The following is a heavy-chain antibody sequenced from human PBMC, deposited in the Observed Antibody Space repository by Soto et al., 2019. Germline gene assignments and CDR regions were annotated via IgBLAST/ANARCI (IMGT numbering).Heavy chain of an antibody. V-gene: IGHV3-30-3*01. CDR3: ARDPPGSPDGGYFDL. CDR1: GFTFSSYA. Sequence: GGSLILSCAASGFTFSSYAMHWVRQSPGKGLEWVAVISYDGSNKYYADSVKGLFTISRDNSKNTLYLQMNSLRAEDTAVYYCARDPPGSPDGGYFDLWGRGTLVTVSS. D-gene: IGHD4-17*01. J-gene: IGHJ2*01. CDR2: ISYDGSNK.